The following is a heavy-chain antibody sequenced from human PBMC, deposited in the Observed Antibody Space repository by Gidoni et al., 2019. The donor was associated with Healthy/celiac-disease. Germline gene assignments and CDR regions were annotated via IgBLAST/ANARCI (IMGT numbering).Heavy chain of an antibody. D-gene: IGHD3-22*01. Sequence: QVQLVQSGAEVKKPGSSVKVSCKASGGTFSGYAISWVRQAPGQGLEWMGGIIPIFGTANYAQKFQGRVTITADESTSTAYMELSSLRSEDTAVYYCARDSYYDSSVGNWFDPWGQGTLVTVSS. CDR1: GGTFSGYA. J-gene: IGHJ5*02. CDR2: IIPIFGTA. V-gene: IGHV1-69*01. CDR3: ARDSYYDSSVGNWFDP.